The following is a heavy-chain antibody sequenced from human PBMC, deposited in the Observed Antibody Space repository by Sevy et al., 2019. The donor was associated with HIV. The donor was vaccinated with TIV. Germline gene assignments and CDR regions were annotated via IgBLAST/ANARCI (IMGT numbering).Heavy chain of an antibody. Sequence: GGSLRLSCAASGFTFSNYWMTWVRQAPGKGLEWVAYIKQDASVIYYVDSVKGRFIISRDNAENSLYLQMNTLRVEDTAGYYCARDGGLGYCTGGSCNRYYYYYGLDVWGQGTTVTVSS. CDR2: IKQDASVI. V-gene: IGHV3-7*01. CDR3: ARDGGLGYCTGGSCNRYYYYYGLDV. D-gene: IGHD2-15*01. CDR1: GFTFSNYW. J-gene: IGHJ6*02.